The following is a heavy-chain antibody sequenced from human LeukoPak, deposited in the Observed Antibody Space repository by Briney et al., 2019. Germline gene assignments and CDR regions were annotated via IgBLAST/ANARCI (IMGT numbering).Heavy chain of an antibody. CDR3: TRVRGSYYY. CDR2: IRSKAYGGTT. J-gene: IGHJ4*02. D-gene: IGHD1-26*01. CDR1: GFTFGDYA. Sequence: GGSLRLSCTASGFTFGDYAMSWLRQAPGKGLEWVGFIRSKAYGGTTEYAASVKGRFTISRDDSKSIAYLQMNSLKTEDTAVYYCTRVRGSYYYWGQGTLVTVSS. V-gene: IGHV3-49*03.